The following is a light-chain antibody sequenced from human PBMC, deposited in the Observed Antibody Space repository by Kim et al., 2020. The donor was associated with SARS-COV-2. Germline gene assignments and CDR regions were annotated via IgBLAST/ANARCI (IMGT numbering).Light chain of an antibody. Sequence: VGDRGTINCRASQSISRYLNWYQQKPGKVPKLLIYAASSLQSGVPSRFSGSGSGTEFTLSISSLQAEDSAIYYCQQSYSTPIFIFGPGTKVDIK. J-gene: IGKJ3*01. CDR3: QQSYSTPIFI. CDR2: AAS. V-gene: IGKV1-39*01. CDR1: QSISRY.